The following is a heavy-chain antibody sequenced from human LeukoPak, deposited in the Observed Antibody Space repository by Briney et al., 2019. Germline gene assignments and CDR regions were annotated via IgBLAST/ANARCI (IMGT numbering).Heavy chain of an antibody. V-gene: IGHV4-59*01. CDR2: IYYSGST. D-gene: IGHD6-19*01. CDR1: GGSFSSYY. Sequence: SETLFLTCTVSGGSFSSYYWSWIRQPPGKGLEWIGYIYYSGSTNYNPSLKSRVTISVDTSKNQFSLKLSSVTAADTAVYYCATKDSSGWPDDAFDIWGQGTMVTVSS. CDR3: ATKDSSGWPDDAFDI. J-gene: IGHJ3*02.